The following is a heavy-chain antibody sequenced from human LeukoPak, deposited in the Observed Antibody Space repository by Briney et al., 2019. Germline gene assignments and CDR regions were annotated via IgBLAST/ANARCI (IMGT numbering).Heavy chain of an antibody. CDR2: IYYSGST. V-gene: IGHV4-38-2*01. D-gene: IGHD5-24*01. CDR1: GYSISSGYY. J-gene: IGHJ2*01. Sequence: PSETLSLTCAVSGYSISSGYYWGWIRQPPGKGLEWIGYIYYSGSTDYNPSLKSRVTISVDTSKNSVSLKLNSVTAADTAVYYCATARRDGYNLDWYFDLWGRGTLVTVSS. CDR3: ATARRDGYNLDWYFDL.